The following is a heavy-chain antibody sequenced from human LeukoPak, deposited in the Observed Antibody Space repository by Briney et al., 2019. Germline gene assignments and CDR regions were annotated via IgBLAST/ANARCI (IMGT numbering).Heavy chain of an antibody. J-gene: IGHJ5*02. CDR3: ARDFHYYDSSGYYDKWFDP. CDR2: ISSSSSTI. D-gene: IGHD3-22*01. V-gene: IGHV3-48*03. Sequence: GGSLRLSCAASGFTFSSYDMNWVRQAPGKGLEWLSYISSSSSTIYYADSVKGRFTISRDNAENSLYLQMNSLRAEDTAVYYCARDFHYYDSSGYYDKWFDPWGQGTLVTVSS. CDR1: GFTFSSYD.